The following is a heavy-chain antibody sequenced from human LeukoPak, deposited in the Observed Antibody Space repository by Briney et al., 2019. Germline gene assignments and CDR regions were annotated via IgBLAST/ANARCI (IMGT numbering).Heavy chain of an antibody. CDR2: ISSSSSYI. J-gene: IGHJ6*03. CDR1: GFTFSSYS. D-gene: IGHD3-10*02. Sequence: GGSLRLSCAASGFTFSSYSMNWVRQAPGKGLEWVSSISSSSSYIYYADSVKGRFTISRDNAKNSLYLQMNSPRDEDTAVYYCARDGVYSGRYQLFYCMDVWGKGTTVTVSS. V-gene: IGHV3-21*01. CDR3: ARDGVYSGRYQLFYCMDV.